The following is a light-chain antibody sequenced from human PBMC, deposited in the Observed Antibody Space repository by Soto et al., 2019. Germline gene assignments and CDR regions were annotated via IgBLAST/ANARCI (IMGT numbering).Light chain of an antibody. CDR3: QQYNGYWT. CDR1: QSISDS. CDR2: EAS. Sequence: DIQMTQSPSTLSASVGDRVTITCRASQSISDSLAWHQQKPGKAPKLLIYEASNLKSGVPTRFSGSGSGTEFHHTISSLQPDDFASYYGQQYNGYWTFGQGTKVEIK. J-gene: IGKJ1*01. V-gene: IGKV1-5*03.